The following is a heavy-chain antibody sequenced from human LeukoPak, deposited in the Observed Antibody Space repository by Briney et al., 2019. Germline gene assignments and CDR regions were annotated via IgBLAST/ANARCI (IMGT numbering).Heavy chain of an antibody. J-gene: IGHJ4*02. Sequence: PSETLSLTCAVYGGSFSGYYWSWIRQPPGKGLEWIGEINHSGSTNYNPSLKSRVTISVDTSKNQFSLKLSSVTAADTAVYYCARATPNSGSYYDYCGQGTLVTVSS. CDR1: GGSFSGYY. V-gene: IGHV4-34*01. D-gene: IGHD1-26*01. CDR2: INHSGST. CDR3: ARATPNSGSYYDY.